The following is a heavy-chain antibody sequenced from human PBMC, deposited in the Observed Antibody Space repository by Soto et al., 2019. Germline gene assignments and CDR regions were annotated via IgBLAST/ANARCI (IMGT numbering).Heavy chain of an antibody. J-gene: IGHJ4*02. CDR1: GFTFSSYG. CDR3: AKDRVMTTVIPFDY. V-gene: IGHV3-30*18. Sequence: VGSLRLSCAASGFTFSSYGMHWVRQAPGKGLEWVAVISYDGSNKYYADSVKGRFTISRDNSKNTLYLQMNSLRAEDTAVYYCAKDRVMTTVIPFDYWGQGTLVTVSS. D-gene: IGHD4-17*01. CDR2: ISYDGSNK.